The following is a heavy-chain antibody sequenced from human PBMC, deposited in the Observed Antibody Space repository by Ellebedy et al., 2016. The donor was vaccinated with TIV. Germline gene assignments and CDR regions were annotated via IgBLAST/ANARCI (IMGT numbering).Heavy chain of an antibody. D-gene: IGHD2-2*01. V-gene: IGHV3-33*08. CDR2: IWYDGSNK. J-gene: IGHJ6*03. Sequence: GESLKISXAASGFTFSSYWMHWVRQAPGKGLEWVAVIWYDGSNKYYADSVKGRFTISRDNAKNSLYLQMNSLRAEDTAVYYCARDEVVPAAISYYYYYMDVWGKGTTVTVSS. CDR3: ARDEVVPAAISYYYYYMDV. CDR1: GFTFSSYW.